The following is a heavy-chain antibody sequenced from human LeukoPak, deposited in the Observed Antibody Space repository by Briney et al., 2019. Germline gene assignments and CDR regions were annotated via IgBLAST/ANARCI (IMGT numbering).Heavy chain of an antibody. CDR2: MNPISGGT. D-gene: IGHD3-16*01. CDR3: ARDIWGSYDY. Sequence: ASVKVSCKASGYTFTNNDVHWVRQAPGQGLEWVGRMNPISGGTTYAQRFQGRVTLTRDTSISTAYMELNNLKPDDTALYFCARDIWGSYDYWGQGTLVTVSS. J-gene: IGHJ4*02. CDR1: GYTFTNND. V-gene: IGHV1-2*02.